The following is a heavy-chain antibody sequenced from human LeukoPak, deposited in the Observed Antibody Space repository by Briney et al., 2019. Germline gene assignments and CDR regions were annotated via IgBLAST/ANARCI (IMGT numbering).Heavy chain of an antibody. CDR3: ASRVTIFAFDI. D-gene: IGHD3-9*01. Sequence: SETLSLTCTVPGGSISSSSYSWGWIRQPPGKGLEWIGSIYYSGSTYYNPSLKSRVTISVDTSKNQFSLKLSSVTAADTAVYYCASRVTIFAFDIWGQGTMVTVSS. CDR2: IYYSGST. CDR1: GGSISSSSYS. V-gene: IGHV4-39*01. J-gene: IGHJ3*02.